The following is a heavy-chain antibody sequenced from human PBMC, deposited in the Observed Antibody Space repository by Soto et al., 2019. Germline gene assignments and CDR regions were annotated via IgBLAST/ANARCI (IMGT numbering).Heavy chain of an antibody. CDR3: AREEGVLGLEWWNNWFDP. D-gene: IGHD3-3*01. CDR2: ISTYNGNT. CDR1: GYTFTSYG. Sequence: QVQLAQSGAEVKKPGASVKVSCKASGYTFTSYGISWVRQAPGQGLEWMGWISTYNGNTNYAQKLQGRVTMTTDTSTSTAYMELRSLRSDDTAVYYCAREEGVLGLEWWNNWFDPWGQGTLVTVSS. J-gene: IGHJ5*02. V-gene: IGHV1-18*04.